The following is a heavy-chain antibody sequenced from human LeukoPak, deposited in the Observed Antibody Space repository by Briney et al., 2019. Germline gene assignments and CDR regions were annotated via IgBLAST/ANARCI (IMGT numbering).Heavy chain of an antibody. V-gene: IGHV1-46*01. CDR1: GYTFTSNY. CDR2: INPSGGST. J-gene: IGHJ4*02. D-gene: IGHD3-10*01. Sequence: ASVKVSCKASGYTFTSNYMHWVRQAPGQGLEWMGIINPSGGSTSYAQKFQGRVTMTRDTSTSTVYMELSSLRSEDTAVYYCARDPRYYYGSGSYSTYFDYWGQGTLVTVSS. CDR3: ARDPRYYYGSGSYSTYFDY.